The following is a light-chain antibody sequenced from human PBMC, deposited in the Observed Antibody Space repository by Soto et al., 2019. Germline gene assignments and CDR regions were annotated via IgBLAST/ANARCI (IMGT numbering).Light chain of an antibody. J-gene: IGKJ1*01. Sequence: EIVLTQSPGSLSLSPGERATLSCRASQSVDSTFFAWYQKKPGQAPRLLIYGASKRATGVPDRFSGSGSGTDFTLTISRLEHEAFAVYYCQQYMSSVTFGQGTKVEI. V-gene: IGKV3-20*01. CDR3: QQYMSSVT. CDR2: GAS. CDR1: QSVDSTF.